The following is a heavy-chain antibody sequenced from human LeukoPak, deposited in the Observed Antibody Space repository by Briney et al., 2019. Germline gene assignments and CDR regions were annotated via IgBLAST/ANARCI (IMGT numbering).Heavy chain of an antibody. CDR1: GYTFTSYA. D-gene: IGHD6-19*01. Sequence: GASVKVSCKASGYTFTSYAIHWVRQAPGQRLEWMGLINAANGNTRYSQTFQVRVTITRDTSASTAYMELSSLRSEDTAVYYCARAYDSGCNYWGQGTLVTVSS. V-gene: IGHV1-3*01. J-gene: IGHJ4*02. CDR3: ARAYDSGCNY. CDR2: INAANGNT.